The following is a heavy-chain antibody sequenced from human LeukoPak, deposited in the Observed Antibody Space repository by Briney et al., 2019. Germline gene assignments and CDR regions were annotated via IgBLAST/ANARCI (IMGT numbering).Heavy chain of an antibody. CDR1: GFTFSSYA. CDR3: ARDRPDYSRGSLFDY. V-gene: IGHV3-30*04. D-gene: IGHD2-21*01. J-gene: IGHJ4*02. CDR2: ISYDGRKT. Sequence: GEFLRLSCAVSGFTFSSYAMHWVRQAPGKGLEWVAVISYDGRKTFYADSVKGRVTISRDNSKNTLYLQMNGLRAEDTAVYYCARDRPDYSRGSLFDYWGQGTLVTVSS.